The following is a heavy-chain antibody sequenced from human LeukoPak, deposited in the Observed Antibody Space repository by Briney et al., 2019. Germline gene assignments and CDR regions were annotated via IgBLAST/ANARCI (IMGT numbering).Heavy chain of an antibody. D-gene: IGHD2-21*01. CDR3: SRVEPGLLHIYAMDV. CDR2: INHSGST. Sequence: SETLSLTCAVYGVSFSGCYWSWIRQPPGKGLEWIGEINHSGSTNYNPSLKSRVTISVDTSKNQFSLKLSSVTAADTAVYYCSRVEPGLLHIYAMDVWGQGTTVTVSS. J-gene: IGHJ6*02. V-gene: IGHV4-34*01. CDR1: GVSFSGCY.